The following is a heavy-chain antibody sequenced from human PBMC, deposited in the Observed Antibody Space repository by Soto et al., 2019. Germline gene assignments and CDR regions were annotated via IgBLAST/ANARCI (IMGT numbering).Heavy chain of an antibody. CDR1: GYTFTSYD. V-gene: IGHV1-8*01. D-gene: IGHD2-21*02. J-gene: IGHJ3*02. Sequence: AALKVSCKASGYTFTSYDINWVRQATGQGLEWMGWMNPNSGNTGYAQKFQGRVTMTRNTSISTAYMELSSLRSEDTAVYYCARGLFWAVVTEAFDIWGQGTMVTVSS. CDR2: MNPNSGNT. CDR3: ARGLFWAVVTEAFDI.